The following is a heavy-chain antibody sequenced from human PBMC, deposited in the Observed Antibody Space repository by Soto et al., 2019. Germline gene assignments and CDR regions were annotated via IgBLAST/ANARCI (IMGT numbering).Heavy chain of an antibody. D-gene: IGHD6-6*01. V-gene: IGHV4-59*01. CDR1: GGSLGGFY. CDR3: ARDALTAVRPPSWFDA. Sequence: SETLSLTCAVSGGSLGGFYWSWIRQSPEKGLEWIGFIYTSGSTTYNPSLKSRVTISVEASRNQFSLSLTSVTAADTAVYYCARDALTAVRPPSWFDAWGQGTLVTVSS. CDR2: IYTSGST. J-gene: IGHJ5*02.